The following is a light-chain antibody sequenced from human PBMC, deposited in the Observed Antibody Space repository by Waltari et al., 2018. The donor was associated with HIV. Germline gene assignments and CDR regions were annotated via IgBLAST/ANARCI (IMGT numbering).Light chain of an antibody. Sequence: ELVLTQSPGTLSLSPGERATLSCRASRRVSNNYLAWYQQKPGQAPRLLSYGASSRATGIPDRFSGSASGTDFTLTISRLEPEDFAVYYCQQYGVSPITFGQGTRLETK. CDR1: RRVSNNY. CDR2: GAS. J-gene: IGKJ5*01. CDR3: QQYGVSPIT. V-gene: IGKV3-20*01.